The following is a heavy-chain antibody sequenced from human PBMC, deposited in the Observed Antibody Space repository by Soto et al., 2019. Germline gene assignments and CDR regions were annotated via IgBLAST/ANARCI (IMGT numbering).Heavy chain of an antibody. D-gene: IGHD3-10*01. CDR1: GGTFSSYA. CDR2: IIPIFGTA. Sequence: AVNGSCKDSGGTFSSYAISWVRQAPGQGLEWMGGIIPIFGTANYAQKFQGRVTITADESTSTAYMELSSLRSEDTAVYYCARGRMVRGVIIPCFDYWGQGTLVTVSS. V-gene: IGHV1-69*13. J-gene: IGHJ4*02. CDR3: ARGRMVRGVIIPCFDY.